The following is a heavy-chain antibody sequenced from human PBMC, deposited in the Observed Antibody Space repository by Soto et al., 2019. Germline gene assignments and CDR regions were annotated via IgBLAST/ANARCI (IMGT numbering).Heavy chain of an antibody. D-gene: IGHD3-16*02. V-gene: IGHV3-64D*06. J-gene: IGHJ4*02. Sequence: PAGSLTLSCSASGVNFSSYVMPWVRQAPGKRLDYVSAIGSDGSGTYYADSVKGRFTISRDNSKNTLSLQMSSLRAEDTAVYYCVKSYPLHYVWGSYPHLDDWGQGARVTVSS. CDR3: VKSYPLHYVWGSYPHLDD. CDR2: IGSDGSGT. CDR1: GVNFSSYV.